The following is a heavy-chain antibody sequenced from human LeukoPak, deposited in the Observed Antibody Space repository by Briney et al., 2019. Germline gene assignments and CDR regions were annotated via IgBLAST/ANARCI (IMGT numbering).Heavy chain of an antibody. CDR2: IKQDGSEK. V-gene: IGHV3-7*01. D-gene: IGHD3-16*01. CDR1: GFTFSSYA. Sequence: PGGSLRLSCAASGFTFSSYAMSWVRQPPGKGLEWVANIKQDGSEKYYVDSVKGRFTISRDNAKNSLYLQMNSLRAEDTAVYYCARAVSGGDYWGQGTLVTVSS. CDR3: ARAVSGGDY. J-gene: IGHJ4*02.